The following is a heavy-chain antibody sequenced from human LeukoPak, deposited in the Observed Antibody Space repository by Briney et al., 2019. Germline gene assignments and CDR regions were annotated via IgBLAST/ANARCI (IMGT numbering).Heavy chain of an antibody. CDR2: IKEAGSEK. D-gene: IGHD6-13*01. Sequence: PGGSLRLSCAASGFTFNNYAMNWVRQAPGKGLEFMANIKEAGSEKYYVDSVKGRFTISRDNDKNLVHLQMNSLRAEDTAVYYCARGGGMRSWYDFDYWGQGTLVTVSS. J-gene: IGHJ4*02. CDR1: GFTFNNYA. V-gene: IGHV3-7*04. CDR3: ARGGGMRSWYDFDY.